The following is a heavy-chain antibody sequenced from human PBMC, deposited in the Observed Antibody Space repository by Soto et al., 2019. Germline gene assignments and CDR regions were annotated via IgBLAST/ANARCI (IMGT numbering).Heavy chain of an antibody. CDR2: IYYSGST. J-gene: IGHJ4*02. Sequence: QLQLQESGPGLVKPSETLSLTCTVSGGSISSSSYYWGWIRQPPGKGLEWIGSIYYSGSTYYNPSLKMRVTISVDTSKNQFSLKLSSVTAADTSVYYFASPLFEGEPNFDYWGQGTLVTVSS. V-gene: IGHV4-39*01. CDR1: GGSISSSSYY. CDR3: ASPLFEGEPNFDY. D-gene: IGHD3-16*01.